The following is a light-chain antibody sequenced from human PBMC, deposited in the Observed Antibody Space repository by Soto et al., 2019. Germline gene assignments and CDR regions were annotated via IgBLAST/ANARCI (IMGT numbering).Light chain of an antibody. CDR3: QQRSYWPPLT. Sequence: EIMLTQSPATLSLSPGQRATLSCRASQSVSSYLAWYQQKPGQAPGLLIYDASNRATGIPARFSGSGSGTDFTLTISSLEPEDFAIYYCQQRSYWPPLTFGGGTKVEMK. CDR1: QSVSSY. CDR2: DAS. V-gene: IGKV3-11*01. J-gene: IGKJ4*01.